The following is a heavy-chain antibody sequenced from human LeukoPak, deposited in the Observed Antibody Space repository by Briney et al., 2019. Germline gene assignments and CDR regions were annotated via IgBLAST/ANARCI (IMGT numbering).Heavy chain of an antibody. CDR3: AKSRTRNWFDP. CDR1: RFTFSSYG. J-gene: IGHJ5*02. CDR2: ISYDGSNK. D-gene: IGHD2-2*01. Sequence: GGSLRLSCSASRFTFSSYGMHWVRQAPGKGLEWVAVISYDGSNKYYADSVKGRFTISRDNSKNTLYLQMNSLRAEDTAVYYCAKSRTRNWFDPWGQGTLVTVSS. V-gene: IGHV3-30*18.